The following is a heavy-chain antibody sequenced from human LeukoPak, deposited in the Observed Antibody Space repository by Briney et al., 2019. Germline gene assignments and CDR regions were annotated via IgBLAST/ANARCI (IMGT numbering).Heavy chain of an antibody. J-gene: IGHJ4*02. CDR3: AKGNCGEYDRTYCFDY. Sequence: GGSLRLSCAASGFTFSSYAMSWVRQAPGKGLEWVSAISGSGGSTYYADSVKGRFTISRDNSKNTLYLQMNSLRAEDTAVYYCAKGNCGEYDRTYCFDYWGQGTQVTVSS. CDR1: GFTFSSYA. V-gene: IGHV3-23*01. D-gene: IGHD4-17*01. CDR2: ISGSGGST.